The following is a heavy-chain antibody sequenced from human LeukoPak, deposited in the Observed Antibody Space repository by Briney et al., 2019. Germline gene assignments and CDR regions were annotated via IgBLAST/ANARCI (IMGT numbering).Heavy chain of an antibody. CDR1: GYTLTELS. J-gene: IGHJ4*02. Sequence: ASVKVSCKVSGYTLTELSMHWVRQAPGKGLEWMGGFDPEDGETIYAQKFQGRVTMTEDTSTDTAYMELSSLRSEDTAVYYCATYYPPRSPKGWDYWGQGTLVTVSS. D-gene: IGHD3-22*01. CDR3: ATYYPPRSPKGWDY. V-gene: IGHV1-24*01. CDR2: FDPEDGET.